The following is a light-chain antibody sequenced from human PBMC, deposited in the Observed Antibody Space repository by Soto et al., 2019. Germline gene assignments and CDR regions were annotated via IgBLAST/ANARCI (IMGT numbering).Light chain of an antibody. V-gene: IGKV3-20*01. CDR2: GAS. CDR3: QQYGSSPFT. CDR1: LSVSSDY. J-gene: IGKJ4*01. Sequence: EIVLTQSPGTLSLSPGERATLSCRASLSVSSDYLAWYQRKPGQAPRLLIHGASSRATGIPDRISGSGFGTDFTPTISGLEPEDSAVYYCQQYGSSPFTFGGGTKVEIK.